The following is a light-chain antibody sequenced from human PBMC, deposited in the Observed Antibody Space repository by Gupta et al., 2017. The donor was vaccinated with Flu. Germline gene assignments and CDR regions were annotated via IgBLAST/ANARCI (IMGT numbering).Light chain of an antibody. V-gene: IGLV3-25*02. CDR3: QSADSSGPSPKGL. CDR2: KDS. CDR1: ALPKQY. Sequence: SYELTQPPSVSVSPGQTARIICSGDALPKQYADWYQQKPGQAPVLVIDKDSERPSGIPERFAGYSSCTKVTLNPRAVQAEYEADEAGQSADSSGPSPKGLFGGVTQ. J-gene: IGLJ2*01.